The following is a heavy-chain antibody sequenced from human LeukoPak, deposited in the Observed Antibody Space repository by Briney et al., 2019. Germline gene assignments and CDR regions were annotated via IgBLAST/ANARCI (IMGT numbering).Heavy chain of an antibody. D-gene: IGHD3-16*02. Sequence: ASVKVSCKASGYTFTGYYMHWVRQAPGQGLEWMGWINPNSGGTNYAQKLQGRVTMTTDTSTSTAYMELRSLRSDDTAVYYCARDRASYDYVWGSYPYFDYWGQGTLVTVSS. CDR3: ARDRASYDYVWGSYPYFDY. V-gene: IGHV1-2*02. CDR2: INPNSGGT. CDR1: GYTFTGYY. J-gene: IGHJ4*02.